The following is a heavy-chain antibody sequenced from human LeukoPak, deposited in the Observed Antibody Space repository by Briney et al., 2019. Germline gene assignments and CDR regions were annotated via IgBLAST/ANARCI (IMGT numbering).Heavy chain of an antibody. D-gene: IGHD5-12*01. CDR1: GGSISSYY. CDR3: ASTGYSGYESNY. J-gene: IGHJ4*02. Sequence: SETLSLTCTVSGGSISSYYWSWIRQPPGKGLEWIGYIYYSGSTNYNPSLKSRVTISVDTSKNQFSLKLSSVTAADTAVYCCASTGYSGYESNYWGQGTLVAVSS. V-gene: IGHV4-59*01. CDR2: IYYSGST.